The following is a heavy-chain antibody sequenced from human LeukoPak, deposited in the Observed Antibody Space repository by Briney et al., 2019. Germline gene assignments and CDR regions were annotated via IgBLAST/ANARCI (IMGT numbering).Heavy chain of an antibody. CDR3: AKYYGGSGYFDY. Sequence: GGSLRLSCAASGFTFSGYAMHWVRQAPGKELEYVSAISSNGGSIHYANSVKGRFTISRDNSKNTLYLQMDSLRAEDTAVYYCAKYYGGSGYFDYWGQGTLVTVSS. J-gene: IGHJ4*02. V-gene: IGHV3-64*01. CDR1: GFTFSGYA. D-gene: IGHD4-23*01. CDR2: ISSNGGSI.